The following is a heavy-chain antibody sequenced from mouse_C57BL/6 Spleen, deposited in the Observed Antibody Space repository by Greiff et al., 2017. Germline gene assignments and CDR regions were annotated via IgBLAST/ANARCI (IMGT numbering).Heavy chain of an antibody. CDR1: GFTFSDYG. J-gene: IGHJ4*01. CDR3: ARPTTGAMDY. Sequence: EVHLVESGGGLVKPGGSLKLSCAASGFTFSDYGMHWVRQAPEKGLEWVAYISSGSSTIYSADTVKGRFTISRDNAKNTLFLQMTSLRSEDTAMYYCARPTTGAMDYWGQGTSVTVSS. V-gene: IGHV5-17*01. D-gene: IGHD2-13*01. CDR2: ISSGSSTI.